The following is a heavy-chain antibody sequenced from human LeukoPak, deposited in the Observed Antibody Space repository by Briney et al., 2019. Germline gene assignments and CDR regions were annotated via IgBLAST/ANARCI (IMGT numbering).Heavy chain of an antibody. CDR3: ARALGTMVRGVIITSYFDY. V-gene: IGHV3-7*01. Sequence: GGSLRLSCAASGFTFSDHWMAWVRQAPGKGLEWVANIKQDGSEKYYVDSVKGRFTISRDNAKNSLYLQMNSLRAEDTAVYYCARALGTMVRGVIITSYFDYWGQGTLVTVSS. J-gene: IGHJ4*02. CDR1: GFTFSDHW. CDR2: IKQDGSEK. D-gene: IGHD3-10*01.